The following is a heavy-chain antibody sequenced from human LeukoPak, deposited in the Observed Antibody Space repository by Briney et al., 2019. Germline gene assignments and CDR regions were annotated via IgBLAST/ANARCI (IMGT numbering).Heavy chain of an antibody. V-gene: IGHV1-18*01. CDR2: ISAYNGNT. D-gene: IGHD4-23*01. CDR3: ARDPGTVVTRYYYYYGMDV. CDR1: GYTFTSYG. Sequence: ASVKVSCKASGYTFTSYGISWVRQAPGQGLEWMGWISAYNGNTNYAQKLQGRVIMTTDKSTSTAYMELRSLRSDDTAVYYCARDPGTVVTRYYYYYGMDVWGQGTTVTVSS. J-gene: IGHJ6*02.